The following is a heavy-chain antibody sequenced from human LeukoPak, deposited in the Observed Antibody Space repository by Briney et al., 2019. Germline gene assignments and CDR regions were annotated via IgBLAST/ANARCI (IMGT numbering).Heavy chain of an antibody. CDR3: ARDLDIVVVPASWFYP. J-gene: IGHJ5*02. CDR2: ISSSSKYI. Sequence: PGGSLRLSCAASGFTFSTYSMNWVRQAPGRGLEWVSSISSSSKYIYYADSVEGRFTISRDDAKISLSLQMNSLRAEDTAVYYCARDLDIVVVPASWFYPWGQGTLVTVSS. CDR1: GFTFSTYS. D-gene: IGHD2-2*03. V-gene: IGHV3-21*01.